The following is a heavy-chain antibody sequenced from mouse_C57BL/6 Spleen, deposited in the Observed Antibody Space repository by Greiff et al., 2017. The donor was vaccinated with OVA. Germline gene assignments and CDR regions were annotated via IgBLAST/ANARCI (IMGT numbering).Heavy chain of an antibody. D-gene: IGHD1-1*01. V-gene: IGHV5-4*01. J-gene: IGHJ4*01. CDR3: ARDWPYYGSSYYAMDY. CDR2: ISDGGSYT. CDR1: GFTFSSYA. Sequence: EVKLVESGGGLVKPGGSLKLSCAASGFTFSSYAMSWVRQTPEKRLEWVATISDGGSYTYYPDNVKGRFTISRDNAKNNLYLQMSHLKSEDTAMYYCARDWPYYGSSYYAMDYWGQGTSVTVSS.